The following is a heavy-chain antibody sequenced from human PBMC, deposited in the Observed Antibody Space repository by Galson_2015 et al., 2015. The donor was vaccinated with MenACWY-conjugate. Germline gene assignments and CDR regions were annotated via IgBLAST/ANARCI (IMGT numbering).Heavy chain of an antibody. Sequence: SLRLSCAASGFTFSSFAMSWVRQAPGKGLEWVSVITSSGGTTYYADSVKGRFTISRDNPKNTLYLQMDTLRAEDTATYYCAKNGNYFGMGFDYCGQGTLVT. CDR1: GFTFSSFA. CDR2: ITSSGGTT. CDR3: AKNGNYFGMGFDY. J-gene: IGHJ4*02. V-gene: IGHV3-23*01. D-gene: IGHD2/OR15-2a*01.